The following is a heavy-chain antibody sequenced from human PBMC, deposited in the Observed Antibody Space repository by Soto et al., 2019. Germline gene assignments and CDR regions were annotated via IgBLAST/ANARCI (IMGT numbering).Heavy chain of an antibody. Sequence: PSETLSLTCAVSGGSISSGGYSWSWIRQPPGKGLEWIGYIYHSGSTYYNPSLKSRVTISVDRSKNQFSLKLSSVTAADTAVYYCARAIYRSGWFDPWCQGTLVTVSS. CDR1: GGSISSGGYS. CDR3: ARAIYRSGWFDP. D-gene: IGHD3-10*01. CDR2: IYHSGST. V-gene: IGHV4-30-2*01. J-gene: IGHJ5*02.